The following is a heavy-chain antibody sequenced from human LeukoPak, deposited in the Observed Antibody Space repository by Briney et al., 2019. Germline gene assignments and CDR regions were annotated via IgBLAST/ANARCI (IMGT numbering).Heavy chain of an antibody. D-gene: IGHD3-9*01. CDR1: GYTFTSYG. J-gene: IGHJ4*02. CDR2: ISAYNGNT. Sequence: GASVKVSCKASGYTFTSYGISWVRQAPGQGLEWMGWISAYNGNTNYAQKLQGRVTMTTDTSTSTAYMELRSLRSDDTAVYYCARGTGTGDILTELDYWGQGTLVTVSS. V-gene: IGHV1-18*01. CDR3: ARGTGTGDILTELDY.